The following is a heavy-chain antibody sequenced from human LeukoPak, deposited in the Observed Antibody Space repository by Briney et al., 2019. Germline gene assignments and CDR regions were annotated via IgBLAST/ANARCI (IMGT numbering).Heavy chain of an antibody. V-gene: IGHV1-46*01. D-gene: IGHD3-22*01. CDR1: GYTFTNYY. Sequence: GASVKVSCKASGYTFTNYYIHWVRQAPGQGLEWMGIINPSGGGTNYAQKFQGRVTMTRDTSTSTVYMELSSLRSEDAAVYYCARPGHSSGSYYPDYWGQGTLVTISS. J-gene: IGHJ4*02. CDR2: INPSGGGT. CDR3: ARPGHSSGSYYPDY.